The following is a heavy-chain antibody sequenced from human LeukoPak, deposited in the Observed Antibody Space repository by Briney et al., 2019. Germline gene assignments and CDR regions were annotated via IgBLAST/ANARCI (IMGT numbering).Heavy chain of an antibody. J-gene: IGHJ1*01. V-gene: IGHV4-39*02. CDR2: IYYSGTT. CDR3: ARGPTLKYFHH. CDR1: GGSISSTTYY. Sequence: SEILSLTCTVSGGSISSTTYYWGWIRQPPGKGLEWIGTIYYSGTTYYNPSLKSRVTISVDASKNQFSLELSSMTAADTAVYYCARGPTLKYFHHWGQGTLVSVSS.